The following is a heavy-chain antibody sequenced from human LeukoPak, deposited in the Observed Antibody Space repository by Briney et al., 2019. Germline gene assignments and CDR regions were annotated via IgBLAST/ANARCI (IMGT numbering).Heavy chain of an antibody. CDR1: GASISSGDYY. CDR2: IYYSGST. D-gene: IGHD6-25*01. Sequence: SETLSLTCTVSGASISSGDYYWGWIRQSPGKGLEWIGTIYYSGSTNYNPSLKSRVTISVDTSENQFSLRLSSVTATDTAVYYCVRRGQRLNPGLYYFDYWGQGTLVTVSS. V-gene: IGHV4-39*01. CDR3: VRRGQRLNPGLYYFDY. J-gene: IGHJ4*02.